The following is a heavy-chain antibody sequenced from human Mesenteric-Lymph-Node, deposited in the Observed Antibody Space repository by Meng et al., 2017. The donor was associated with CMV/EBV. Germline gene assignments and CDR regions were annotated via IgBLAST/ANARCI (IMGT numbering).Heavy chain of an antibody. D-gene: IGHD3-10*02. Sequence: GSLRLSCIVSGGSISGYYWNWIRQPPGKGLEWIGYIHYSGTTNYNPSLKNRVTISVDTSKNQFSLKLSPVTAADTAVYYCAREGGAAPMFNWFDPWGQGTLVTVSS. J-gene: IGHJ5*02. CDR2: IHYSGTT. V-gene: IGHV4-59*01. CDR3: AREGGAAPMFNWFDP. CDR1: GGSISGYY.